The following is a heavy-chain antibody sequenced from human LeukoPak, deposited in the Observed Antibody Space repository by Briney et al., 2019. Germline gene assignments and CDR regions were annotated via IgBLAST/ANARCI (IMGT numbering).Heavy chain of an antibody. CDR3: VRAVEYYYDSSGYAVYY. CDR2: ISSSSSNI. Sequence: NPGGSLRLSCAASGFTFARYSMNWVRQAPGKGLEWVSSISSSSSNIYYADSVTGRFTISRDNAKNSLYLQMNSLRAEDTAVYYCVRAVEYYYDSSGYAVYYWGQGTLVTVSS. CDR1: GFTFARYS. D-gene: IGHD3-22*01. J-gene: IGHJ4*02. V-gene: IGHV3-21*01.